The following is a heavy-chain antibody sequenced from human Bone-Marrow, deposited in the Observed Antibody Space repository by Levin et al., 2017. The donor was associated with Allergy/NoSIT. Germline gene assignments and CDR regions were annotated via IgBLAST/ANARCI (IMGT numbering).Heavy chain of an antibody. D-gene: IGHD5-18*01. J-gene: IGHJ4*02. CDR2: IKGDGSEK. CDR3: ARAYSYVLY. Sequence: GGSLRLSCATSGFTFSSYWMTWVRQAPGKGLEWVANIKGDGSEKYYVDSVQGRFSISRDNAKSSLYLFIKSLRAEDTAVYFCARAYSYVLYWGQGTLVTVSS. V-gene: IGHV3-7*04. CDR1: GFTFSSYW.